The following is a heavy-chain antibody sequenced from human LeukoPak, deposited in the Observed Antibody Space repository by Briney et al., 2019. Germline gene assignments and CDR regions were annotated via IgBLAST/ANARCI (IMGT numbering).Heavy chain of an antibody. J-gene: IGHJ4*02. Sequence: SETLSLTCAVYGGSFSGYYWSWIRQPPGKGLEWIGEINHSGSTNYNPSLKSRVTISVDTSKNQFSLKLSSVTAADTAVYYCARGSQYYDDSSGYYSHDYWGQGTLVTVSS. CDR1: GGSFSGYY. D-gene: IGHD3-22*01. CDR3: ARGSQYYDDSSGYYSHDY. CDR2: INHSGST. V-gene: IGHV4-34*01.